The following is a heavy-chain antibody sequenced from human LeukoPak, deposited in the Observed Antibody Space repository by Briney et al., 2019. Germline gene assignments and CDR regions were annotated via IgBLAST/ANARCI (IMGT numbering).Heavy chain of an antibody. J-gene: IGHJ4*02. CDR2: IYSGANT. CDR3: ARGNWNYPFDY. V-gene: IGHV3-53*01. Sequence: GGSLRLSCAASGSTVSSNYMSWVRQAPGKGLEWVSVIYSGANTYYADSVKGRFTISRDNSKNTLYLQMNSLRAEDTAVYYCARGNWNYPFDYWGQGTLVTVSS. CDR1: GSTVSSNY. D-gene: IGHD1-7*01.